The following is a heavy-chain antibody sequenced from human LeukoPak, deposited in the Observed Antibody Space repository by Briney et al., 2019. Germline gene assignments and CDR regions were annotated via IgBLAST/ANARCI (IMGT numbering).Heavy chain of an antibody. J-gene: IGHJ4*02. CDR3: ARGGARYLDS. CDR1: GFSFSSYT. V-gene: IGHV3-7*01. CDR2: MKEDGSDI. D-gene: IGHD3-9*01. Sequence: PGGSLRLFCVASGFSFSSYTMSWVRQAPGKGLEWVAKMKEDGSDIHYVDSVKGRFTICRDNAKNSLCLQMSSLRVEDTAVYYCARGGARYLDSWGQGILVTVSS.